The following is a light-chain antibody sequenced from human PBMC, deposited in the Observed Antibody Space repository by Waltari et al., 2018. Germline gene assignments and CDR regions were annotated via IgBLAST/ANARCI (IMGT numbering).Light chain of an antibody. V-gene: IGKV3-11*01. CDR2: GAS. J-gene: IGKJ5*01. CDR3: QQRTNWIT. Sequence: EIVLTQSPATLSLSTGERATLSCRASQSVSSYLAWYQPKPGQAPRLLIYGASNRATGIPARFSGSGSGTDFTLTISSLEPEDFAVYYCQQRTNWITFGQGTRLEIK. CDR1: QSVSSY.